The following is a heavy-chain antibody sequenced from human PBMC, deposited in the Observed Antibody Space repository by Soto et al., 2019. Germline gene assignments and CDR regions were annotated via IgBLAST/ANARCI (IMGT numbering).Heavy chain of an antibody. D-gene: IGHD3-10*01. Sequence: GGSLRLSCAASGFTFSSYSMNWVRQAPGKGLEWVSYISSSSSTIYYADSVKGRFTISRDNAKNSLYLQMNSLRAEDTAVYYCAREVDYYGSGSYYNDYYYYMDVWGKGTTVTVSS. J-gene: IGHJ6*03. CDR3: AREVDYYGSGSYYNDYYYYMDV. V-gene: IGHV3-48*01. CDR2: ISSSSSTI. CDR1: GFTFSSYS.